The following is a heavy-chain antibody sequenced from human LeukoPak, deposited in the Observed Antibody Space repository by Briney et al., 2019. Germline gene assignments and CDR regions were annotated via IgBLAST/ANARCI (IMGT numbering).Heavy chain of an antibody. CDR2: ISWNSITI. CDR3: AKAVDPVGYYYGMDV. CDR1: GFTFDDYA. Sequence: GGSLRLSCTASGFTFDDYAMHWVRQAPGKGLEWVSGISWNSITIGYADSVKGRFTISRDNAKNSLYLQMNSLRTEDTALYYCAKAVDPVGYYYGMDVWGQGTTVTVSS. J-gene: IGHJ6*02. V-gene: IGHV3-9*01. D-gene: IGHD5-12*01.